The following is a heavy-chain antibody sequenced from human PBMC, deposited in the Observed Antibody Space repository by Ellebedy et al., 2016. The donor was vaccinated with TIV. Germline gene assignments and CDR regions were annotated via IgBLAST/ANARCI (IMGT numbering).Heavy chain of an antibody. Sequence: ASVKVSCKASGGTFSSYAISWVRQAPGQGLEWMGGIIPIFGTANYAQKFQGRVTITADESTSTAYMELSSLRSEDTAVYYCARGARIAAHPLNYFDYWGQGTLVTVSS. J-gene: IGHJ4*02. CDR3: ARGARIAAHPLNYFDY. D-gene: IGHD6-6*01. V-gene: IGHV1-69*13. CDR1: GGTFSSYA. CDR2: IIPIFGTA.